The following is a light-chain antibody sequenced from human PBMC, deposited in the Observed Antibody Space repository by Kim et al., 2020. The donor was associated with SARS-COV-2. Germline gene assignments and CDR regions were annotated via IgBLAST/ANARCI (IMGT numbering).Light chain of an antibody. CDR3: NSRDSSGPVV. Sequence: VALGQTVRITCQGDSLRSYYASWYQQKPGQAPVLVIFGKNNRPSGIPDRFSGSSSGNTASLTITGAQAEDEADYYCNSRDSSGPVVFGGGTKLTVL. CDR2: GKN. V-gene: IGLV3-19*01. CDR1: SLRSYY. J-gene: IGLJ2*01.